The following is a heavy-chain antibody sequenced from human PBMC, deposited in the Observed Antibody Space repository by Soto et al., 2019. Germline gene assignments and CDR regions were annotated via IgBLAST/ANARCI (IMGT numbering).Heavy chain of an antibody. V-gene: IGHV4-34*01. CDR2: INHSGST. Sequence: QVQLQQWGAGLLKPSETLSLTCAVYGGSFSGYYWSWIRQPPGKGLEWIGEINHSGSTNYNPSLKSRVTISVDTSKNQFSLKLSSVTAADTAVYYCAVGGMTTVTNFYYFDYWGQGTLVTVSS. CDR3: AVGGMTTVTNFYYFDY. CDR1: GGSFSGYY. D-gene: IGHD4-17*01. J-gene: IGHJ4*02.